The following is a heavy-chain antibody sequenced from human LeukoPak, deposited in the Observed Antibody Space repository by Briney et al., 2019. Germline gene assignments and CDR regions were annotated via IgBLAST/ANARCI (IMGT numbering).Heavy chain of an antibody. V-gene: IGHV4-34*01. D-gene: IGHD3-10*01. J-gene: IGHJ4*02. CDR3: ARRRRPGYYYGSGSYYYFDY. Sequence: PSETLSLTCAVYGGSFSGYYWSWIRQPPGKGLEWIGEINHSGSTNYNPSLKSRVTISVDTSKNQFSLKLSSVTAADTAVYYCARRRRPGYYYGSGSYYYFDYWGQGTLVTVSS. CDR1: GGSFSGYY. CDR2: INHSGST.